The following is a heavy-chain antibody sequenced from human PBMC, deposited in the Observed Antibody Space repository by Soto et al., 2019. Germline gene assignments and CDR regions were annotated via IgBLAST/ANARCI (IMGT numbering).Heavy chain of an antibody. CDR3: ARPTSLGGNPFDY. CDR2: ITSYGSSP. Sequence: EVQLVESGGGLVQPGGSLRLSCVASGFTFSSNWMHWVRQAPGKGLEWVSRITSYGSSPIYADSVKGRFTISRDNAKNTLYLQMNRLRAEDTAVYYCARPTSLGGNPFDYWGQGTLVTVSS. J-gene: IGHJ4*02. D-gene: IGHD2-15*01. CDR1: GFTFSSNW. V-gene: IGHV3-74*01.